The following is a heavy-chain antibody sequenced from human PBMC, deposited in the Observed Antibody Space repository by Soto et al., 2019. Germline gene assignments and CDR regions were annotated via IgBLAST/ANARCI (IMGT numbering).Heavy chain of an antibody. Sequence: SATQSVTYTVAGGSSINYDGSWIRQPAGKGLEWIGRMYTKERTNYNLSFKSRVTMSVDTSKNQFSLKLNAVTAADTAVYYCARDDHQAGGNNWFDPWGQGTLVTGSS. CDR2: MYTKERT. J-gene: IGHJ5*02. CDR1: GGSSINYD. V-gene: IGHV4-4*07. D-gene: IGHD2-2*01. CDR3: ARDDHQAGGNNWFDP.